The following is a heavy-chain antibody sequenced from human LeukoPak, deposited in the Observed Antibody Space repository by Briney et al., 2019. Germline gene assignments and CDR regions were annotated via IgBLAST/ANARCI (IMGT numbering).Heavy chain of an antibody. V-gene: IGHV3-23*01. J-gene: IGHJ5*02. Sequence: GGSLRLSCAASGFTFSSYAMSWVRQAPGKGLEWVSAISGSGGSTYYADSVKGRFTISRDNSKNTLYLQMNSLRAEDTAVYYCAKATVTYYDSSGYYYNWFDPWGQGTLVTVSS. CDR3: AKATVTYYDSSGYYYNWFDP. CDR2: ISGSGGST. CDR1: GFTFSSYA. D-gene: IGHD3-22*01.